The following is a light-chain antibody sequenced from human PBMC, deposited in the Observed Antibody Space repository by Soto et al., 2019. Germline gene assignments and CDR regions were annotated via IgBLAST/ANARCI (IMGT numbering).Light chain of an antibody. CDR3: QQRSNWLT. Sequence: ELVLTQSPATLSLSPGERATLSCRASQSVSSYLAWYQQKPGQAPRLLIYDASNRATGIPARFSGSGSGTDFTLTISSLEPEGFAVYYCQQRSNWLTFGGGTKV. J-gene: IGKJ4*01. CDR2: DAS. CDR1: QSVSSY. V-gene: IGKV3-11*01.